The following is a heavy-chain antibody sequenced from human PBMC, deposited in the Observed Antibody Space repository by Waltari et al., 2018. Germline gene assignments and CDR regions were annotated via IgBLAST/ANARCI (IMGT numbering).Heavy chain of an antibody. CDR2: IYHSGST. CDR1: GGSISSSSYY. J-gene: IGHJ3*02. V-gene: IGHV4-39*07. CDR3: ATFRGGDRRAFDI. D-gene: IGHD2-21*01. Sequence: QLQLQESGPGLVKPSETLSLTCTVSGGSISSSSYYWGWIRQPPGKGLEWIGSIYHSGSTYYNPSLKSRVTISVDTSKNQFSLKLSSVTAADTAVYYCATFRGGDRRAFDIWGQGTMVTVSS.